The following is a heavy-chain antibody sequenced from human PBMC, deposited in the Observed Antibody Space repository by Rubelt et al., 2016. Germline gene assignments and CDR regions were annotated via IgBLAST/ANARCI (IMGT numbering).Heavy chain of an antibody. V-gene: IGHV3-7*05. CDR1: GFTFSTFW. J-gene: IGHJ4*02. D-gene: IGHD6-19*01. Sequence: EVQLVESGGGLVQPGGSLRLSCTTSGFTFSTFWMAWVRQAPGKGLEWVANIRQASSQKTYVDSVKGRFTISRDNAKNSRYLQMNSLRAADAAMYYCLAGTSFWGQGTLVTVST. CDR3: LAGTSF. CDR2: IRQASSQK.